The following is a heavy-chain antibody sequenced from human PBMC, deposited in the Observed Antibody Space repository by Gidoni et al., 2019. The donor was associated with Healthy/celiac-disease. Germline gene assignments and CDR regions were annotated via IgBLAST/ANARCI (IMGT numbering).Heavy chain of an antibody. CDR3: AKDLMLRGGFDDAFDI. J-gene: IGHJ3*02. D-gene: IGHD3-10*01. V-gene: IGHV3-9*01. CDR1: GFTFDDYA. Sequence: EVQLVESGGGLVQPGRSLRLSCAASGFTFDDYAMHWVRQAPGKGLGWVSGISWNSGSIGYADSVKGRFTISRDNAKNSLYLQMNSLRAEDTALYYCAKDLMLRGGFDDAFDIWGQGTMVTVSS. CDR2: ISWNSGSI.